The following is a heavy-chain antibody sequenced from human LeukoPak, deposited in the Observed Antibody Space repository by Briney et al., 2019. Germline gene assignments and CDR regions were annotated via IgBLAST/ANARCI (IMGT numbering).Heavy chain of an antibody. V-gene: IGHV3-48*03. CDR2: ISSSGSTI. J-gene: IGHJ6*04. CDR3: AELGTMIGGV. Sequence: GGSLRLSCAASGFTFSSYEMNWVRQAPGKGLEWVSYISSSGSTIYYADSVEGRFTISRDNAKNSLYLQMNSLRAEDTAVYYCAELGTMIGGVWGKGTTVTISS. D-gene: IGHD3-10*02. CDR1: GFTFSSYE.